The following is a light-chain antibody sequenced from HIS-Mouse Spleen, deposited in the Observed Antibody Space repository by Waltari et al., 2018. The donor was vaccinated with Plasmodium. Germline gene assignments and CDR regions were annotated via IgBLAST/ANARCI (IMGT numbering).Light chain of an antibody. CDR3: QQYNNWSFT. V-gene: IGKV3-15*01. CDR1: QSVSSN. CDR2: GAS. J-gene: IGKJ3*01. Sequence: EIVMTQSPANLSVSPGERATLSCRASQSVSSNLAWYQQKPGQAPRLLIYGASTRATGIPARFSGSGPGTEFTLTISSLQSEDFAVYYCQQYNNWSFTFGPGTKVDIK.